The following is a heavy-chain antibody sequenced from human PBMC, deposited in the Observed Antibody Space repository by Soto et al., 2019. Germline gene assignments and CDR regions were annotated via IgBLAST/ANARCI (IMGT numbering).Heavy chain of an antibody. CDR3: ARSHRDNWGSPDYFDY. CDR1: GGSISSGGYY. J-gene: IGHJ4*02. CDR2: LYYNGDT. Sequence: QVQLQESGPGLVKPSQTLSLTCTVSGGSISSGGYYWSWIRQHPGKGLEWIGYLYYNGDTYYNPSLTSPVSISIDTSKNQFSLRLTSVTAADTAVYYCARSHRDNWGSPDYFDYWGQGTLVTVSS. V-gene: IGHV4-31*01. D-gene: IGHD7-27*01.